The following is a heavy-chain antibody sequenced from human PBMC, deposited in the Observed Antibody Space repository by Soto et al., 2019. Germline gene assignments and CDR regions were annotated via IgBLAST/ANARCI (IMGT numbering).Heavy chain of an antibody. CDR3: ANENSSGWYAEYFQN. D-gene: IGHD6-19*01. CDR1: GFTFSSYA. J-gene: IGHJ1*01. V-gene: IGHV3-23*01. CDR2: ISGSGGST. Sequence: PGGSLRLSCAASGFTFSSYAMSWVRQAPGKGLEWVSAISGSGGSTYYADSVKGRFTISRDNSKNTLYLQMNSLRHEDTAVYYCANENSSGWYAEYFQNWGQGTLVTVSS.